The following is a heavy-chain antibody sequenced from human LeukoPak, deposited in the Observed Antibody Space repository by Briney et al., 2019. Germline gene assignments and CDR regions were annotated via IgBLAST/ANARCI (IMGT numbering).Heavy chain of an antibody. CDR3: ARGHAAGKKDDFDY. V-gene: IGHV1-8*03. J-gene: IGHJ4*02. D-gene: IGHD6-13*01. CDR1: GYTFTSYD. CDR2: MNPNSGNT. Sequence: ASVKVSCKASGYTFTSYDINWVRQATGQGLEWMGWMNPNSGNTGYAQKFQGRVTITRNTSISTAYMELSSLRSEDTAVYYCARGHAAGKKDDFDYWGQGTLVTVSS.